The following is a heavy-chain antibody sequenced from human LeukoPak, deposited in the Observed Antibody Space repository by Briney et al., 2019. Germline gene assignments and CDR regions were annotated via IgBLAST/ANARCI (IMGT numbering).Heavy chain of an antibody. V-gene: IGHV1-69*04. CDR2: IIPILGIA. Sequence: SVKVSCKASGGTFSSYAISWVRQAPGQGLEWMGRIIPILGIANYAQKFQGRVTITADKSTSTAYMELSSLRSEDTAVYYCARPSCGGDCYSFDYWGQGTLVTVSS. D-gene: IGHD2-21*02. J-gene: IGHJ4*02. CDR3: ARPSCGGDCYSFDY. CDR1: GGTFSSYA.